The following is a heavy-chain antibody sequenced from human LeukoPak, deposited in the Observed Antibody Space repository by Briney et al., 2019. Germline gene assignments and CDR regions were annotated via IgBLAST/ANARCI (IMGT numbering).Heavy chain of an antibody. V-gene: IGHV1-2*02. CDR3: ARSPLGYSYYYYYYYMDV. J-gene: IGHJ6*03. CDR1: GYTFTGYY. Sequence: ASVKVSCKASGYTFTGYYMHWVRQAPGQGLEWMGWINPNSGGTNYAQKFQGRVTMTRDTSISTAYMELSRLRSDDTAVYYCARSPLGYSYYYYYYYMDVWGKGTTVTISS. CDR2: INPNSGGT. D-gene: IGHD5-18*01.